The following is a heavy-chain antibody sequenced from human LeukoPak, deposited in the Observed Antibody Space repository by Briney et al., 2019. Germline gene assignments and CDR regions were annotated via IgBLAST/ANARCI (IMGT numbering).Heavy chain of an antibody. Sequence: GGSLRLSCAASGFTFSSYWMSWVRQAPGKGLEWVADINLDGSEKYYVDSVKGRFTISRDNAKNSLNLRMNSLRAEDTAVYYCAREGTRGLFDSWGQGTLVTVSS. D-gene: IGHD1/OR15-1a*01. V-gene: IGHV3-7*01. CDR1: GFTFSSYW. CDR2: INLDGSEK. CDR3: AREGTRGLFDS. J-gene: IGHJ4*02.